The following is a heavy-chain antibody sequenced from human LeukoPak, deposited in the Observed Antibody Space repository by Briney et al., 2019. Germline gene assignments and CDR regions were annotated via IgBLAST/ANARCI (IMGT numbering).Heavy chain of an antibody. V-gene: IGHV3-13*01. D-gene: IGHD6-19*01. J-gene: IGHJ6*03. CDR1: GFTFSSYD. Sequence: PGGSLRLSCAASGFTFSSYDMHWVRQATGKGLEWVSAIGTAGDTYYPGSVKGRFTISREDAKNSLYLQMNSLRAGDTAVYYCARTAYSSGWNAYYYYYMDVWGKGTTVTISS. CDR3: ARTAYSSGWNAYYYYYMDV. CDR2: IGTAGDT.